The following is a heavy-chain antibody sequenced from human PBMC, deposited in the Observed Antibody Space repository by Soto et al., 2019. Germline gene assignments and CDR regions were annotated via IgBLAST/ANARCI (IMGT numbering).Heavy chain of an antibody. CDR2: MYYSGTT. J-gene: IGHJ5*02. Sequence: QLQLQEWGPGLVKPSETLSLTCTVSGGSISSSDFYWGWLRQTPGKGLEFIGSMYYSGTTYYNPSLKSRVTISVDTSKNQFTLELISVTAADTAVYYCAVVDSTGNWFDPWGEGALVTVSS. CDR3: AVVDSTGNWFDP. V-gene: IGHV4-39*01. CDR1: GGSISSSDFY. D-gene: IGHD6-25*01.